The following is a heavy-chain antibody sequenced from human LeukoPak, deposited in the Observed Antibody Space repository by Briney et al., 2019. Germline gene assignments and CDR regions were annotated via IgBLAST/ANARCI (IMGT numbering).Heavy chain of an antibody. V-gene: IGHV4-39*01. D-gene: IGHD3-10*01. J-gene: IGHJ4*02. CDR3: ASGDIRRNYYGSGNEGDY. Sequence: NTSETLSLTCTVSGGSISSSSYYWGWIRQPPGKGLEWIGSIYYSGSTYYNPSLKSRVTISVDTSKNQFSLKLSSVTAADTAVYYCASGDIRRNYYGSGNEGDYWGQGTLVTVSS. CDR2: IYYSGST. CDR1: GGSISSSSYY.